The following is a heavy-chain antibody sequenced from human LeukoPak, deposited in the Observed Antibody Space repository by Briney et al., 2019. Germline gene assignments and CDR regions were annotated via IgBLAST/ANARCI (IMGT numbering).Heavy chain of an antibody. J-gene: IGHJ4*02. CDR2: INHSGST. CDR1: GGSFSGYY. D-gene: IGHD3-22*01. Sequence: PSETLSLTCAVYGGSFSGYYWSWIRQPPGKGLEWIGEINHSGSTNYNPSLKSRVTISVDTSKNQFSLKLSSVTAADTAVYYCALRDSSGYYLDYWGQGTLVTVSS. CDR3: ALRDSSGYYLDY. V-gene: IGHV4-34*01.